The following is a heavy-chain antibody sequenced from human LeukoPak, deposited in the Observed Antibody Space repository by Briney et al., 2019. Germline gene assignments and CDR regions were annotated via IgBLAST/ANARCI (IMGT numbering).Heavy chain of an antibody. CDR2: ISGSGRNT. Sequence: GSLRLSCAASGFAFSSYAMNWVRQAPVKGLEWVSAISGSGRNTYYADSVKGRFTISRDSSNDTLYLQMTSLRAEDSAVYYCATNYYDSSGYYPDFDYWGQGAPVTVSS. D-gene: IGHD3-22*01. V-gene: IGHV3-23*01. J-gene: IGHJ4*02. CDR1: GFAFSSYA. CDR3: ATNYYDSSGYYPDFDY.